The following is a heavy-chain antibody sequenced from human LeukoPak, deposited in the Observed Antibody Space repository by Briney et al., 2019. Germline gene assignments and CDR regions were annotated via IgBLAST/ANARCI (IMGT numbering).Heavy chain of an antibody. CDR2: IYYSGST. D-gene: IGHD3-10*01. CDR3: ARESEPRFGAALLDS. CDR1: GGSISSSSYY. Sequence: SETLSLTCTVSGGSISSSSYYWGWIRQPPGKGLEWIGSIYYSGSTYYNPSLKSRVTISVDTSKNQFSLKLSSVTAADTALYYCARESEPRFGAALLDSWGQGTLVTVSS. J-gene: IGHJ4*02. V-gene: IGHV4-39*07.